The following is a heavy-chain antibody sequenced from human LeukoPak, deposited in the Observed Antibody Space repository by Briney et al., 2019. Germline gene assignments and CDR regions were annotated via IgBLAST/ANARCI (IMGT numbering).Heavy chain of an antibody. CDR1: GGSISSGGYY. Sequence: SETLSLTCTVSGGSISSGGYYWSWIRRHPGKGLEWIGYIYYSGSTNYNPSLKSRVTISVDTSKNQFSLKLSSVTAADTAVYYCAIAGRSTPYYYYGMDVWGQGTTVTVSS. V-gene: IGHV4-31*03. CDR2: IYYSGST. CDR3: AIAGRSTPYYYYGMDV. J-gene: IGHJ6*02. D-gene: IGHD2-2*01.